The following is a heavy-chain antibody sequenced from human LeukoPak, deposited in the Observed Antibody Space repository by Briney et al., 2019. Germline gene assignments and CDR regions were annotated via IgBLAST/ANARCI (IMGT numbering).Heavy chain of an antibody. CDR1: GFTFSSYW. Sequence: PGGSLRLSCAASGFTFSSYWMSWVRQARGKGLEWVANIKQDGSEKYYVDSVKGRFTISRDSAKNSLYLQMNSLRAEDTAVYYCASRDILTGYWFDPWGQGTLVTVSS. CDR2: IKQDGSEK. V-gene: IGHV3-7*05. CDR3: ASRDILTGYWFDP. J-gene: IGHJ5*02. D-gene: IGHD3-9*01.